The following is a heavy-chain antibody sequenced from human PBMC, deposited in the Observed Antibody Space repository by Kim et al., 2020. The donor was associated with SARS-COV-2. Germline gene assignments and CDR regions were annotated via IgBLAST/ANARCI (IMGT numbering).Heavy chain of an antibody. J-gene: IGHJ4*02. CDR1: GFTFSRYT. CDR2: ISSSSSYI. D-gene: IGHD3-22*01. CDR3: ATYYDSTGYSGPLDY. V-gene: IGHV3-21*01. Sequence: GGSLRLSCAASGFTFSRYTMNWVRQAPGKGLEWVSSISSSSSYIYYADSVKGRFTISRDNAKNSLYLQMNSLRAEDTAVYYCATYYDSTGYSGPLDYWGQGTLVTVSS.